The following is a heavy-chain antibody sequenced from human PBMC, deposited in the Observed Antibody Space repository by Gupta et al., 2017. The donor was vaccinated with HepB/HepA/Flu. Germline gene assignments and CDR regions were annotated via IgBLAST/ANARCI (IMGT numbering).Heavy chain of an antibody. J-gene: IGHJ6*02. CDR1: GFTFSSYS. CDR3: ARDGYSNPPSVRYYYYYGMDV. V-gene: IGHV3-21*01. D-gene: IGHD4-11*01. Sequence: EVQLVESGGGLVKPGGSLRLSCAASGFTFSSYSMTWFRQAPGTGREWVSSISSSSSYIYYADSVKGRFTISRDNAKNSLYLQMNSLRAEDTAVYYCARDGYSNPPSVRYYYYYGMDVWGQGTTVTVSS. CDR2: ISSSSSYI.